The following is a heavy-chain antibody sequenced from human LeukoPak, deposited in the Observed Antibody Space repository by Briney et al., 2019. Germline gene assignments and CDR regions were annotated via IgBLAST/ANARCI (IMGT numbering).Heavy chain of an antibody. CDR1: GYTFTTYW. D-gene: IGHD6-13*01. V-gene: IGHV5-51*01. CDR2: IYPGDSDP. J-gene: IGHJ4*02. CDR3: VRHGLGSSWFGFDY. Sequence: GESLKISCKGSGYTFTTYWIGWVRQMPGKGLEWMGIIYPGDSDPRYSPSFQGQVTILADTSISTAYLQWSSLKASDSAMYYCVRHGLGSSWFGFDYWGQGTLVTVSS.